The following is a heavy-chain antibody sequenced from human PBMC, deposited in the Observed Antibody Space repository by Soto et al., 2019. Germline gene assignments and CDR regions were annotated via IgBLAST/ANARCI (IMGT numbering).Heavy chain of an antibody. J-gene: IGHJ5*02. Sequence: SETLSLTCTVSGGSISSGGYYWSWIRQHPGKGLEWIGYIYYSGSTYYNPSLKSRVTISVDTSKNQFSLKLSSVTAADTAVYYCARISPKRRITMVRGVITNWFDPWGQGTLVTVS. CDR3: ARISPKRRITMVRGVITNWFDP. CDR2: IYYSGST. CDR1: GGSISSGGYY. D-gene: IGHD3-10*01. V-gene: IGHV4-31*03.